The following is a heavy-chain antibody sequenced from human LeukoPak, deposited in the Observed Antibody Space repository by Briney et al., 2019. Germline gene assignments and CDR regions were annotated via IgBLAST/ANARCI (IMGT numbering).Heavy chain of an antibody. J-gene: IGHJ1*01. CDR3: ARAPSEIGGYYPEYFRH. D-gene: IGHD3-22*01. Sequence: AGSLRLSCAASGFTFSSYWMHWVRQAPGKGLVWVSRIKSDGSTNYSDSVKGRFTISRDNAKNTVSLQMNSLRAEDTGVYYCARAPSEIGGYYPEYFRHWGQGTLVTVSS. V-gene: IGHV3-74*01. CDR1: GFTFSSYW. CDR2: IKSDGST.